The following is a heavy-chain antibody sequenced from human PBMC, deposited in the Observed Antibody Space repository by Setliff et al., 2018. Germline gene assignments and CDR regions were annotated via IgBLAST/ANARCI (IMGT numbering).Heavy chain of an antibody. CDR1: GDSISSGSYH. CDR2: IHPSGST. D-gene: IGHD1-1*01. J-gene: IGHJ5*02. CDR3: ARTTGSTHNWLDP. V-gene: IGHV4-61*02. Sequence: LSLTCTVSGDSISSGSYHWSWIRKPAGKGLEWIGRIHPSGSTNYNPSLKSRVTISVDTSKNQFSLKVSSVTAAGTAVYYCARTTGSTHNWLDPWGPGTLVTVSS.